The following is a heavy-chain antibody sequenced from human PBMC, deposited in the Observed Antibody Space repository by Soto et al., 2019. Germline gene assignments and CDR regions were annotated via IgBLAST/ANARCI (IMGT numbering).Heavy chain of an antibody. D-gene: IGHD4-17*01. CDR1: GGTFSSYA. J-gene: IGHJ4*02. CDR2: IIPIFGTA. CDR3: ARDYGDSDSRHY. V-gene: IGHV1-69*13. Sequence: ASVKVSCKASGGTFSSYAISWVRQAPGQGLEWMGGIIPIFGTANYAQKFQGRVTITADESTSTAYMELSSLRSEDTAVYYCARDYGDSDSRHYWGQGTLVTVSS.